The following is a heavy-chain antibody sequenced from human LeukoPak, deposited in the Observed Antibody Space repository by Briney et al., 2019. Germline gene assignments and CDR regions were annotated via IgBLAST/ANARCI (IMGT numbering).Heavy chain of an antibody. CDR3: ARGGTRAGITIFGVVIPRPPDV. V-gene: IGHV4-4*07. CDR1: GGSISSYY. D-gene: IGHD3-3*01. J-gene: IGHJ6*04. Sequence: SETLSLTCTVSGGSISSYYWSWIRKPAGKGLEWIGRIYTSGSTNYNPSLKSRVTMSVDTSKNQFSLQLRSVTAADTAVYYCARGGTRAGITIFGVVIPRPPDVWGKGTTVTVSS. CDR2: IYTSGST.